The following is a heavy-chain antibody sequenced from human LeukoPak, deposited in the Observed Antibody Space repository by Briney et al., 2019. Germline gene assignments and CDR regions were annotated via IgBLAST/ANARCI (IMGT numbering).Heavy chain of an antibody. Sequence: ASVKVSCKASGYTFTGYYMHWVRQAPGQGLEWMGWINPNSGGTNYAQKLQGRVTMTTDTSTSTAYMELRSLRSDDTAVYYCARDRVITFGGVITGSAWFDPWGQGTLVTVSS. V-gene: IGHV1-2*02. D-gene: IGHD3-16*01. CDR2: INPNSGGT. J-gene: IGHJ5*02. CDR1: GYTFTGYY. CDR3: ARDRVITFGGVITGSAWFDP.